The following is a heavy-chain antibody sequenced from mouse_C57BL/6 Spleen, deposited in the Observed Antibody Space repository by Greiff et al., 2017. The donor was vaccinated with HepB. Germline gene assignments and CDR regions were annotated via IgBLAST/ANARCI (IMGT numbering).Heavy chain of an antibody. D-gene: IGHD2-1*01. J-gene: IGHJ3*01. CDR3: ARGNIYYGTY. CDR2: IYPGSGNT. Sequence: VQLQQSGPELVKPGASVKISCKASGYSFTSYYIHWVKQRPGQGLEWIGWIYPGSGNTKYNEKFKGKATLTADTSSSTAYMQLSSLTSEDAAVYYGARGNIYYGTYWGQGTLVTVSA. CDR1: GYSFTSYY. V-gene: IGHV1-66*01.